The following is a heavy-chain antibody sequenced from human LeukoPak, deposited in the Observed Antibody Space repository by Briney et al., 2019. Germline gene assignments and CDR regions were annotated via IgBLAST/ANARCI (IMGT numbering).Heavy chain of an antibody. D-gene: IGHD6-6*01. V-gene: IGHV4-4*07. CDR1: GGSISSCY. CDR3: ARGVSSSPSLDWFDP. Sequence: SETLSLTCTVSGGSISSCYWSWIRQPAGKGLEWIGRIYTSGSTNYNPSLKSRVTMSVDTSKNQFSLKLSSVTAADTAVYYCARGVSSSPSLDWFDPWGQGTLVTVSS. J-gene: IGHJ5*02. CDR2: IYTSGST.